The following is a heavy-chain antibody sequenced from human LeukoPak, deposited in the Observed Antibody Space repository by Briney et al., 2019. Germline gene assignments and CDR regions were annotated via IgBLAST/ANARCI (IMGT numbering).Heavy chain of an antibody. CDR1: GGSISSNTYY. D-gene: IGHD5/OR15-5a*01. CDR2: IHYSGST. Sequence: SETLSLTCTVSGGSISSNTYYWGWIRRPPGKGLEWIGNIHYSGSTYYNPSLKSRVTISVDTSKNQSSLTLSSLTAADTAVYYCATSDTVSTYNWFDPWGQGTLVTVSS. V-gene: IGHV4-39*01. J-gene: IGHJ5*02. CDR3: ATSDTVSTYNWFDP.